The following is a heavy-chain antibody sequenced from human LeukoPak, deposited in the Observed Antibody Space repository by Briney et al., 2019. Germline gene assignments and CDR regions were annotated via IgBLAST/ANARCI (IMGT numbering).Heavy chain of an antibody. CDR3: AKQKGYCSGGSCHPFDY. CDR1: GYTFSSYD. Sequence: GGSLRLSCAASGYTFSSYDMHWVRQAPGKGLLWLAFIRYDGSTKYYADSVKGRFTIARDNSKNTLYLQMNSLRAEDTAVYYCAKQKGYCSGGSCHPFDYWGQGTLVTVSS. J-gene: IGHJ4*02. D-gene: IGHD2-15*01. CDR2: IRYDGSTK. V-gene: IGHV3-30*02.